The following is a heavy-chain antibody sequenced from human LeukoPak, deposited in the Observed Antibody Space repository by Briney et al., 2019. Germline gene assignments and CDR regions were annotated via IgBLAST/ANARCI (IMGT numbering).Heavy chain of an antibody. CDR1: GFIFSNYG. CDR3: ATMQWLEGVDWFDP. V-gene: IGHV3-30*02. CDR2: IRYDESNK. D-gene: IGHD6-19*01. Sequence: GGSLRLSCAASGFIFSNYGMHWVRQAPGKGLEWVAFIRYDESNKFYADCVKGRFTFSRDNSKNILFLQMTSLRAEDTAVYYCATMQWLEGVDWFDPWGQGTLVTVSS. J-gene: IGHJ5*02.